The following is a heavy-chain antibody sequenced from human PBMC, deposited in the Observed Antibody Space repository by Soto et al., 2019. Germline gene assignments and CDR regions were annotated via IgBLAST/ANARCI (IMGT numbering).Heavy chain of an antibody. D-gene: IGHD5-18*01. CDR1: GGSVTSDEDY. CDR2: ISNSGST. CDR3: ATESGSTYGYFDH. Sequence: SETLSLTCTVSGGSVTSDEDYWTWIRQSPGKGLGWIGYISNSGSTGYNPSLKTRLSMSVDRSKNQFTLRLTSVTAADTAVYFCATESGSTYGYFDHWGQGTQVTVSS. V-gene: IGHV4-30-4*01. J-gene: IGHJ4*02.